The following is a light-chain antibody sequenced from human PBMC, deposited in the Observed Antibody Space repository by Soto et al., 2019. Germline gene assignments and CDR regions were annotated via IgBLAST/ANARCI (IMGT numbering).Light chain of an antibody. Sequence: VMTQSPGTLSLSPWEVATLSCRASQSVSSSYLAWYQQKPGQAPRLLIYGASSRATGIPDRFSGSGSGTDFTLTISRLEPEDFAVYYCQQYGSSLTWTFGQGTKVDI. V-gene: IGKV3-20*01. CDR2: GAS. CDR3: QQYGSSLTWT. CDR1: QSVSSSY. J-gene: IGKJ1*01.